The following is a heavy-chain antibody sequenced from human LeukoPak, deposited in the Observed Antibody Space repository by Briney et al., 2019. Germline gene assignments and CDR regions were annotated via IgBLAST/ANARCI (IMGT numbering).Heavy chain of an antibody. CDR1: GVSTTSNY. Sequence: KLRAPLSLTCTVSGVSTTSNYWSWIRQPPGKGLEWIGFIDHSGSTNYNPSLKSRVTMSVDTSENQVSLKLSSVTAADTAVYYCAGHRGYCSGVNCYSWFDPWGQGTLVTVSS. V-gene: IGHV4-59*08. CDR2: IDHSGST. J-gene: IGHJ5*02. D-gene: IGHD2-15*01. CDR3: AGHRGYCSGVNCYSWFDP.